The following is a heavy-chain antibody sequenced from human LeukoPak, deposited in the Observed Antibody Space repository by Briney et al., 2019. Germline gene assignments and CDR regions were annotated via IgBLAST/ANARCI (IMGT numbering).Heavy chain of an antibody. CDR1: GFTFSSYS. V-gene: IGHV3-21*01. Sequence: GGSLRLSCAASGFTFSSYSMNWVRQAPGKGLEWVSSISSSGSNIYYADSVKGRFTISRDNAKNSLYLQMNSLRAEDTAVYYSARDRPDQWLGSTGYFDYGGQGTLSPSPQ. D-gene: IGHD6-19*01. CDR2: ISSSGSNI. J-gene: IGHJ4*02. CDR3: ARDRPDQWLGSTGYFDY.